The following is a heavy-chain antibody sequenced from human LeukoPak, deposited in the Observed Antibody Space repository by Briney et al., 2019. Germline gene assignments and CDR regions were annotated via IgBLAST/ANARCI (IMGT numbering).Heavy chain of an antibody. CDR3: ARDRSPSIAANFDY. CDR2: INPNSGGT. D-gene: IGHD6-6*01. V-gene: IGHV1-2*02. J-gene: IGHJ4*02. Sequence: ASVKVSCKASGYTFIGYYMHWVRQAPGQGLEWMGWINPNSGGTNYAQKFQGRVTMTRDTSISTAYMELSRLRSDDTAVYYCARDRSPSIAANFDYWGQGTLVTVSS. CDR1: GYTFIGYY.